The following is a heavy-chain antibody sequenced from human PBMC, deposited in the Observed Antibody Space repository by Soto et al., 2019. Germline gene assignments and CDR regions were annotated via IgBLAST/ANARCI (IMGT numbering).Heavy chain of an antibody. Sequence: PSQTLSLTCGISGDSVSSNSVAWNWIRQSPSRGLEWLGRTYYRSKWYNDYAVSLKSRITINPDTSKNQFSLQLNSVTPEDTAVYYCARGGFLYGMDVWGQGTTVTVSS. CDR2: TYYRSKWYN. CDR1: GDSVSSNSVA. CDR3: ARGGFLYGMDV. V-gene: IGHV6-1*01. J-gene: IGHJ6*02. D-gene: IGHD3-10*01.